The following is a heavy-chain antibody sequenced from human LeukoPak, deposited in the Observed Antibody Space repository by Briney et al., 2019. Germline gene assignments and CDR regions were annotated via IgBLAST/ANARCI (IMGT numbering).Heavy chain of an antibody. CDR3: AKVPTMVRGYYFDY. J-gene: IGHJ4*02. CDR2: ISSSGSTI. Sequence: PGGSLRLSCAASGFTFSDYYMSWIRQAPGKGLEWVSYISSSGSTIYYADSVKGRFTISRDNAKNSLYLQMNSLRAEDTAVYYCAKVPTMVRGYYFDYWGQGTLVTVSS. CDR1: GFTFSDYY. V-gene: IGHV3-11*01. D-gene: IGHD3-10*01.